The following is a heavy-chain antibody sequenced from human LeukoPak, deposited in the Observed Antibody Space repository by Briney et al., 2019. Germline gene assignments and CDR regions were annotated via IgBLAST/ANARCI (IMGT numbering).Heavy chain of an antibody. CDR2: IYSGGST. CDR1: GFTVSSNY. V-gene: IGHV3-53*01. J-gene: IGHJ3*02. CDR3: ARAIIVATKAAFDI. D-gene: IGHD5-12*01. Sequence: GGSLRLSCAASGFTVSSNYMSWVRQAPGKGLEWVSVIYSGGSTYYADSVKGRFTISRDNSKNTLYLQMNSLRAEDTAVYYCARAIIVATKAAFDIWGQGTMVTVSS.